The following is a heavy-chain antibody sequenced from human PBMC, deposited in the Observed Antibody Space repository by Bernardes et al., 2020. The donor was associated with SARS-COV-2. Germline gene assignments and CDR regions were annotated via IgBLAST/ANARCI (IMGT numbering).Heavy chain of an antibody. CDR1: GFTFSSYV. D-gene: IGHD3-16*01. J-gene: IGHJ4*02. CDR2: ITGSGGST. CDR3: AKDGAHGNFDY. V-gene: IGHV3-23*01. Sequence: GGSLRLSCAASGFTFSSYVITWVRQAPGKGLEWVSAITGSGGSTFYTDSVKGRFTISRDNSKNTLYLQMNSLRAEDTAVYYCAKDGAHGNFDYWGQGTLVTVSS.